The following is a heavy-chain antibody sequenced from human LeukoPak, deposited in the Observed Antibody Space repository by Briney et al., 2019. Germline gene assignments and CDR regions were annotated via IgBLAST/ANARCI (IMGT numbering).Heavy chain of an antibody. CDR2: IYHSGST. J-gene: IGHJ4*02. CDR1: GASISRYY. Sequence: SETLSLTCTVSGASISRYYWSWIRQPPGKGLEWIGYIYHSGSTNYNPSLESRVTISIDMSKNQFSLKVSSVTAADTAVYYCARERRDGNNWIDYWGQGTLVTVSS. CDR3: ARERRDGNNWIDY. V-gene: IGHV4-59*01. D-gene: IGHD5-24*01.